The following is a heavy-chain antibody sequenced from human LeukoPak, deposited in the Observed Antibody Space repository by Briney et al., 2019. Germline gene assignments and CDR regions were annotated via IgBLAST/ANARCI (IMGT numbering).Heavy chain of an antibody. Sequence: PGGSLRLSCAASGFTFSNYWIHWVRQAPGKGLVWVSRINSDGSSPSYADSVKGRFTISRDNAKNTLYLQMNSLRAEDTAVYYCARGGGYSYGALDYWGQGTLVTVSS. D-gene: IGHD5-18*01. V-gene: IGHV3-74*01. CDR2: INSDGSSP. J-gene: IGHJ4*02. CDR3: ARGGGYSYGALDY. CDR1: GFTFSNYW.